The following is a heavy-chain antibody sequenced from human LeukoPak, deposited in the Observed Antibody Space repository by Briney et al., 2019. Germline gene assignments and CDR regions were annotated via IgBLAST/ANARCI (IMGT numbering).Heavy chain of an antibody. D-gene: IGHD2-2*01. J-gene: IGHJ6*04. CDR2: IYYSGST. CDR3: LLNCSSSNSSPAV. V-gene: IGHV4-39*01. CDR1: GGSISSGYYY. Sequence: SETLSLTCSVSGGSISSGYYYWGWIRQPPGKGLEWIGSIYYSGSTFYNPSLKSRVTVSVDTSKNQFSLNLNSVTAADTAVYYCLLNCSSSNSSPAVWGKVTTVAVSS.